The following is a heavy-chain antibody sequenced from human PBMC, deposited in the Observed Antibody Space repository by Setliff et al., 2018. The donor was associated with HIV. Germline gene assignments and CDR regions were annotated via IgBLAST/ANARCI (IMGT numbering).Heavy chain of an antibody. V-gene: IGHV4-4*09. CDR2: VYASGET. CDR1: GDSISSYS. J-gene: IGHJ5*01. CDR3: ARRVLQDSTITSSNWFDS. Sequence: SETLSLTCTVSGDSISSYSWNWVRQPPGRGLEWIGYVYASGETNYNPSLKSRVTMSTDTSRNQFFLNLNYATAADTAVYFCARRVLQDSTITSSNWFDSWGQGTLVTVSS. D-gene: IGHD2-2*01.